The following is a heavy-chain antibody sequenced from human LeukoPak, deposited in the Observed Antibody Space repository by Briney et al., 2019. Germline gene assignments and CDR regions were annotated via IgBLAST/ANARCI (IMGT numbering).Heavy chain of an antibody. Sequence: GGSLRLSCSASGFTFSRFAMTWVRQLPGKGLQWVSTISGNGQKTYYGDSVTGRFSVSRDNSNNILFLQMDSLRVDDSALYYCAKDANYYDSSAFFIPFDSWGQGTLVTVSS. J-gene: IGHJ4*02. CDR3: AKDANYYDSSAFFIPFDS. CDR1: GFTFSRFA. V-gene: IGHV3-23*01. D-gene: IGHD3-22*01. CDR2: ISGNGQKT.